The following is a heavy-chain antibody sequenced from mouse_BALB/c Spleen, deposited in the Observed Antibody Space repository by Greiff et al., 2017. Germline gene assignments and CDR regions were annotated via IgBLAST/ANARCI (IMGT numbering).Heavy chain of an antibody. CDR3: ARWGRYEGAY. J-gene: IGHJ3*01. V-gene: IGHV1-9*01. D-gene: IGHD2-14*01. CDR1: GYTFSSYW. CDR2: ILPGSGST. Sequence: QVQLQQSGAELMKPGASVKISCKATGYTFSSYWIEWVKQRPGHGLEWIGEILPGSGSTNYNEKFKGKATFTADTSSNTAYMQLSSLTSEDSAVYYCARWGRYEGAYWGQGTLVTVSA.